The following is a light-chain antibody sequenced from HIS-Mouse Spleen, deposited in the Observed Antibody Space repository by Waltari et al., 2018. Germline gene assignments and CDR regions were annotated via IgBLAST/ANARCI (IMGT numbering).Light chain of an antibody. CDR1: SSNIGSNY. Sequence: QSVLTQPPSASGTPGQRVTISCSGSSSNIGSNYVYWYQQLPGTAHNILIYRNNQRPSGVPDRFPGSKSGTSASLAISGLRSEDEADYYCASWDDSLSGWVFGGGTKLTVL. CDR2: RNN. J-gene: IGLJ3*02. CDR3: ASWDDSLSGWV. V-gene: IGLV1-47*01.